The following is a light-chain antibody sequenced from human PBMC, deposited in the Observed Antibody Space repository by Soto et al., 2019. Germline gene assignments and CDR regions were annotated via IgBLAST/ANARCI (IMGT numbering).Light chain of an antibody. CDR2: DAS. CDR3: QHRANWPLT. Sequence: EVVLTQSPATQSLSPGERTTLSCRASQSVSSYLAWYQQRPGQAPRLLIDDASNRATGVPARFSGSGSGTDFTLTTSSLEPEDFAVYYCQHRANWPLTFGGGTKLEIK. J-gene: IGKJ4*01. CDR1: QSVSSY. V-gene: IGKV3-11*01.